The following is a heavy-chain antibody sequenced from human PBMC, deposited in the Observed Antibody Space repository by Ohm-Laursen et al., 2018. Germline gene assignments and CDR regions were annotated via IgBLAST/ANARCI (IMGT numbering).Heavy chain of an antibody. CDR3: ARRHHHGSGNSYNEYWFDP. V-gene: IGHV5-51*01. D-gene: IGHD3-10*01. CDR2: IYPGDSDT. Sequence: ESLRISCKGSGYHFTNYWIGWVRQMPGKGLEWMGIIYPGDSDTRYSPSFQGQVTISADKSISTTYLQWSRLKASDTAMYYCARRHHHGSGNSYNEYWFDPWGQGTLVTVSS. J-gene: IGHJ5*02. CDR1: GYHFTNYW.